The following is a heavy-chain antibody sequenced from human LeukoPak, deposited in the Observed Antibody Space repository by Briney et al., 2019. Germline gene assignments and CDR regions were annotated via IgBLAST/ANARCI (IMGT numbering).Heavy chain of an antibody. CDR3: ARTRGYAFDY. Sequence: SETLSLTCAVYGGSFRGYHWSWIRQPPGKGLEWIGEINHSGSTNYNPSLKSRVIISVDTSKKQFSLKLSSVTAADTAVYYCARTRGYAFDYWGQGTLVTVSS. J-gene: IGHJ4*02. CDR2: INHSGST. CDR1: GGSFRGYH. D-gene: IGHD5-18*01. V-gene: IGHV4-34*01.